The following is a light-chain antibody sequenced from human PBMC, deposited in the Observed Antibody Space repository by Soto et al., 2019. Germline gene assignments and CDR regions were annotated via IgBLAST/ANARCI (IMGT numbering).Light chain of an antibody. Sequence: QSVLTQPPSLSAAPGQKVTISCSGSSSNIGNNYVSWYQQLPGTAPKLLIYENNKRPSGIPDRFSGSKSGTSATLGITGLQTGDEADYYCGTWDNSLSAGVFGTGTKVTVL. CDR2: ENN. CDR3: GTWDNSLSAGV. CDR1: SSNIGNNY. V-gene: IGLV1-51*02. J-gene: IGLJ1*01.